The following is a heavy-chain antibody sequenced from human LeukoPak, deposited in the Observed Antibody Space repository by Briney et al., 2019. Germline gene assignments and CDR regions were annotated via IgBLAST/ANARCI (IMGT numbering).Heavy chain of an antibody. CDR2: IYYSGGT. CDR3: ARRAAAVGTFYMDV. D-gene: IGHD6-13*01. Sequence: PSETLSLTCTVSGGSISPYYWIWIRQPPGKGLEWIGYIYYSGGTNYNPSLKSRVTMSVDTSKNQFSLKLSSVTAADTAVYYCARRAAAVGTFYMDVWGKGTTVTVSS. V-gene: IGHV4-59*01. J-gene: IGHJ6*03. CDR1: GGSISPYY.